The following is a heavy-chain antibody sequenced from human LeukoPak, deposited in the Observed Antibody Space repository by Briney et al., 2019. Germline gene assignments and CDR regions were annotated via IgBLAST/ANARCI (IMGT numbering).Heavy chain of an antibody. J-gene: IGHJ4*02. Sequence: ESGPTLVNPTQPLTLTCTFSGFSLRTSGVGVGWIRQPPVKALEWLALTYWDDDKRYSPSLKSRLTITQDTSKTQVVLTMTNMDPVDTATYYCAHRRLSSGYSVFDYWGQGTLVTVSS. V-gene: IGHV2-5*02. CDR2: TYWDDDK. D-gene: IGHD3-22*01. CDR1: GFSLRTSGVG. CDR3: AHRRLSSGYSVFDY.